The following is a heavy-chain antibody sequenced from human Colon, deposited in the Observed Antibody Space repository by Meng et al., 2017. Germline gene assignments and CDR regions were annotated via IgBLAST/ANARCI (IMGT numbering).Heavy chain of an antibody. J-gene: IGHJ4*02. V-gene: IGHV4-4*02. CDR2: IDLGGTP. CDR3: ARHGGWHFDY. Sequence: QGQESGPGLGEPSGTLSLTCAVSGGSISSYNWWSWVRQPPGKGLEWIGQIDLGGTPYYNPSLESRVIMSLDKSKNQLSLRLTSVAAADTAVYYCARHGGWHFDYWGQGALVTVSS. CDR1: GGSISSYNW. D-gene: IGHD6-19*01.